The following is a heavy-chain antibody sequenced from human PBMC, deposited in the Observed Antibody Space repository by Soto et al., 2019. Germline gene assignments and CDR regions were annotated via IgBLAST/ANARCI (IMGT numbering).Heavy chain of an antibody. CDR1: GGTFSSYG. V-gene: IGHV1-69*01. CDR3: ARVAMVRGVIRHWFDP. Sequence: QVQLVQSGAEVKKPGSSVKVSCKASGGTFSSYGISWVRQARGQGLEWMGGIIPIFGTANYAQKLQGRVTITADESTSTAYMELSSLRCEDTAVYYCARVAMVRGVIRHWFDPCGQGTLVTVSS. CDR2: IIPIFGTA. J-gene: IGHJ5*02. D-gene: IGHD3-10*01.